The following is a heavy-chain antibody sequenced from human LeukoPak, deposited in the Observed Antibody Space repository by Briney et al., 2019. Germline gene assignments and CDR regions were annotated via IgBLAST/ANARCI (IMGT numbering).Heavy chain of an antibody. CDR1: GFIFSSYS. CDR2: TKQDGSEK. D-gene: IGHD1-7*01. Sequence: SGGSLRLSCAASGFIFSSYSMSWVRQAPGKGLEWVAQTKQDGSEKYYVDSVKGRFTTSRDKNSLFLQMDSVRAEDTAVYYCVGWGISGITNHWGQGTLVTVSS. CDR3: VGWGISGITNH. J-gene: IGHJ4*02. V-gene: IGHV3-7*01.